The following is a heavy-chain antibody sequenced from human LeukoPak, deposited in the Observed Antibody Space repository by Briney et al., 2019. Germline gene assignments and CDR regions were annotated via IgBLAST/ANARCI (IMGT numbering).Heavy chain of an antibody. J-gene: IGHJ4*02. Sequence: GGSLRLSCAASGFTFSTYAMTWVRQAPGRGLEWVSAITASGHSTYYADSVKGRFTISRDNSKNTLFLQMNSLRADDTAIYYSAKFRVGYNYGIHFDYWGQGTLVTISS. V-gene: IGHV3-23*01. CDR3: AKFRVGYNYGIHFDY. CDR2: ITASGHST. CDR1: GFTFSTYA. D-gene: IGHD5-18*01.